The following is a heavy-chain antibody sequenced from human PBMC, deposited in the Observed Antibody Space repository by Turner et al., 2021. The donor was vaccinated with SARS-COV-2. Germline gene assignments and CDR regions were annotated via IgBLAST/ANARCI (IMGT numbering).Heavy chain of an antibody. CDR2: VDPEDGET. CDR3: ATGYAYCGADCSIDY. J-gene: IGHJ4*02. CDR1: GYTLIELS. Sequence: QVQLVQSGAEVKKPGATVKVSCKVSGYTLIELSMHWVRQAPGKGLEWMGGVDPEDGETSYAQKFQGRVTMTEDTSTDTAYMELSSLRSEDTAVYYCATGYAYCGADCSIDYWGQGTLVTVSS. D-gene: IGHD2-21*02. V-gene: IGHV1-24*01.